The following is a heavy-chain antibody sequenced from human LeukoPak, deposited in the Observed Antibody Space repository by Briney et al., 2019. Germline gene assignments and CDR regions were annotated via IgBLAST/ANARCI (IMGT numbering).Heavy chain of an antibody. D-gene: IGHD2-21*02. CDR1: GVTFSSYG. CDR2: ISYDGSNK. CDR3: AKAGQEGVTSPFDY. V-gene: IGHV3-30*18. Sequence: GRSLRLSCAASGVTFSSYGMHWVRQAPGKGLEWVAVISYDGSNKYYADSVKGRFTISRDSSKNTLYLQMNSLRAEDTAVYYCAKAGQEGVTSPFDYWGQGTLVTVSS. J-gene: IGHJ4*02.